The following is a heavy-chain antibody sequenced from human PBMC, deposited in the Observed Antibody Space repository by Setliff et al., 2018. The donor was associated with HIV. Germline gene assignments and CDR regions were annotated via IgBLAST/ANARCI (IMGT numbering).Heavy chain of an antibody. D-gene: IGHD5-12*01. CDR3: ARVLSATPPTY. V-gene: IGHV1-18*01. CDR1: GYTFSNYG. CDR2: ISGYNGDT. Sequence: ASVKVSCKASGYTFSNYGITWVRQAPGQGLEWMGWISGYNGDTNYAHEFQGRINMTTDTSTNTAYMNLRSLRSDDTAVYYCARVLSATPPTYWGQGTLVTVSS. J-gene: IGHJ4*02.